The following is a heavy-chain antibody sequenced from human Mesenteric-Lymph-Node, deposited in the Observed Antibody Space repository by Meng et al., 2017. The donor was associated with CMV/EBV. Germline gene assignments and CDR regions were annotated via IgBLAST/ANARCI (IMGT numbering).Heavy chain of an antibody. CDR2: IYQSGNT. D-gene: IGHD4-11*01. J-gene: IGHJ6*02. CDR1: DYSISSGHY. V-gene: IGHV4-38-2*02. Sequence: SETLSLTCTVSDYSISSGHYWGWIRQPPGKGLEWIGSIYQSGNTYYNPSLKSRVSISVDTSKNQFSLNLSSVTAADTAVYYCARRGLQYSPLYYYYGLDVWGHGTTVTVSS. CDR3: ARRGLQYSPLYYYYGLDV.